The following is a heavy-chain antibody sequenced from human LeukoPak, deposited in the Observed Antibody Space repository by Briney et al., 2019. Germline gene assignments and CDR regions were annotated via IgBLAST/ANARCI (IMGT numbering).Heavy chain of an antibody. Sequence: GGSLRLSCAASGFTFSNYAMSWVRQAPGKGLEWVSVISGSGGSTYYADSVKGRFTISRDNSKNTLYLQMNSLRAEDTAVYYCAKGSSSSGWYDYFDYWGQGTLVTVSS. D-gene: IGHD6-19*01. CDR2: ISGSGGST. CDR3: AKGSSSSGWYDYFDY. J-gene: IGHJ4*02. CDR1: GFTFSNYA. V-gene: IGHV3-23*01.